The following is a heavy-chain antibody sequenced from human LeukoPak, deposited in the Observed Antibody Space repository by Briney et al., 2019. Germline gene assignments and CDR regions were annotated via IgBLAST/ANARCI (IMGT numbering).Heavy chain of an antibody. CDR1: GASINSSY. V-gene: IGHV4-4*07. CDR2: IYSSGST. J-gene: IGHJ4*02. D-gene: IGHD2-2*01. CDR3: ARSDSSSAHTAFDY. Sequence: KPSETLSLTCTVSGASINSSYWSWIRQPAGKGLEWIGRIYSSGSTNYNPSLKGRVTMSVDTSKDQFSLKLSSVTAADTAVYYCARSDSSSAHTAFDYWGQGTLVTVSS.